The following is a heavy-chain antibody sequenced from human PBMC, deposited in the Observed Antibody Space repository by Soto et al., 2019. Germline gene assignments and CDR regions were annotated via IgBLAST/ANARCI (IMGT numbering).Heavy chain of an antibody. Sequence: QVQLQESGPGLVKPSETLSLTCSVSGGSVSSGNYYWSWIRQPPGKGLEWIGYIHYTGSNNYNPSLKSRVTISVDTSKNQFSLKLNSVTAADTAVYYCARDRWDGYTYGIFDYWGQGTLVTVSS. CDR1: GGSVSSGNYY. J-gene: IGHJ4*02. CDR3: ARDRWDGYTYGIFDY. D-gene: IGHD5-18*01. V-gene: IGHV4-61*01. CDR2: IHYTGSN.